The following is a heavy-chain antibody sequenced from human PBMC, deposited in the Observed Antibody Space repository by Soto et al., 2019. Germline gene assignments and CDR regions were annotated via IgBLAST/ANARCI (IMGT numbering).Heavy chain of an antibody. CDR3: ARYKTNYYYGIDV. D-gene: IGHD1-20*01. J-gene: IGHJ6*02. V-gene: IGHV4-59*01. Sequence: QVQLQESGPGLVKPSETLSLTCTVSGGSISSYYWSWIRQPPGKGLEWIGYIYYSGSTNYNPSLKSRVTISVDTSKPLFSLKLSSVTAADTAVYYCARYKTNYYYGIDVWGQGTTVTVSS. CDR2: IYYSGST. CDR1: GGSISSYY.